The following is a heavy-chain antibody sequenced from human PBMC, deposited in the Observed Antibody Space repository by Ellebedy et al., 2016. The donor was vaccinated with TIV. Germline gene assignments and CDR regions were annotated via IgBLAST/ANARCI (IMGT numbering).Heavy chain of an antibody. CDR1: GFTFGSYV. Sequence: GESLKISXAASGFTFGSYVMHWVRQAPGEGLEWVAMISFDGTNKYYADSVKGRFTISRDTPKKTLYLLMNSLRAEDTAVYYCVRGPAVMGIYFFDFWGQGVLVTVSS. CDR2: ISFDGTNK. J-gene: IGHJ4*02. D-gene: IGHD2-2*01. CDR3: VRGPAVMGIYFFDF. V-gene: IGHV3-30*03.